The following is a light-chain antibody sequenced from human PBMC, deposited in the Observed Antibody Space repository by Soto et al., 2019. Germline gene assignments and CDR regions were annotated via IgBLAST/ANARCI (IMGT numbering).Light chain of an antibody. CDR1: QGIASY. Sequence: AIRMTQSPSSLSASTGDRVTITCRASQGIASYLAWYQQKPGKAPKLLIYAASSLQSGVPSRFSGSGSGIDFTLTISWLQSEDSATYYCQKYYNSPLTVGGGTKVEIK. CDR2: AAS. V-gene: IGKV1-8*01. CDR3: QKYYNSPLT. J-gene: IGKJ4*01.